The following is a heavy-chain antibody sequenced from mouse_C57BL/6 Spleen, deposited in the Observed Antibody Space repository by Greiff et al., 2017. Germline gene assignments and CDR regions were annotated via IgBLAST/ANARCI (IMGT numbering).Heavy chain of an antibody. CDR3: AMSSSYEYFDV. CDR2: IHPSDSAT. J-gene: IGHJ1*03. D-gene: IGHD1-1*01. CDR1: GYTFTSYW. V-gene: IGHV1-74*01. Sequence: QVQLQQPGAELVKPGASVKVSCKASGYTFTSYWMHWVKQRPGQGLEWIGRIHPSDSATNYNQKFKGKATLTVDKSSSTAYMQLSSLTSEDSAVDYCAMSSSYEYFDVWGTGTTVTVSS.